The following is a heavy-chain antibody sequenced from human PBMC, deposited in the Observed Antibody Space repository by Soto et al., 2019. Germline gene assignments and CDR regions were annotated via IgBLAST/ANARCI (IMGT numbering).Heavy chain of an antibody. V-gene: IGHV4-34*01. J-gene: IGHJ6*02. CDR1: NGSFSGYY. CDR2: INHSGRI. CDR3: ARVSCSGGSGYLTSRYHYYVMDV. D-gene: IGHD2-15*01. Sequence: QVQLQQWGAGLLKPSETLSLTCAVFNGSFSGYYWSWIRQAPGKGLEWIGEINHSGRINYNPSLESRGTMSVDTSKDHFSLNLRSVTAADTGVYYFARVSCSGGSGYLTSRYHYYVMDVWGQGTTVTVSS.